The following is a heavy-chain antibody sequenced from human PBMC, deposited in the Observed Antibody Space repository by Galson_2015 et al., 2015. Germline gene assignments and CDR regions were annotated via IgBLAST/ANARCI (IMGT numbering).Heavy chain of an antibody. CDR2: IYTNGAT. J-gene: IGHJ4*02. Sequence: APGKGLDWVSFIYTNGATSYADSVKGRFTISRDNSKNILYLQMNSLRVEDTAVYYCARGKVGITKAYFDYWGQGSLVTVSS. D-gene: IGHD1-26*01. CDR3: ARGKVGITKAYFDY. V-gene: IGHV3-53*01.